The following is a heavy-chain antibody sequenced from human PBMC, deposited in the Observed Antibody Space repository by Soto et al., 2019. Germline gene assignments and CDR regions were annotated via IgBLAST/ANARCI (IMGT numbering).Heavy chain of an antibody. CDR2: INHSGST. V-gene: IGHV4-34*01. J-gene: IGHJ6*03. D-gene: IGHD4-17*01. CDR3: ARGLYGATYYYYMDG. Sequence: SETLSLTCAVYGGSFCGYYWSWIRQPPGKGLEWIGEINHSGSTNYNPSLKSRVTISVDTSKNQFSLKLSSVTAADTAVYYCARGLYGATYYYYMDGWGKGTTVTVSS. CDR1: GGSFCGYY.